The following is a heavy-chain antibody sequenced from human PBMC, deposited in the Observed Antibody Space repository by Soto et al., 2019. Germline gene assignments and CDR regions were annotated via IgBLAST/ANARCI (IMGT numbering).Heavy chain of an antibody. J-gene: IGHJ3*02. V-gene: IGHV4-39*01. Sequence: SETLSLTCTVYRGSISSNNCYWGWIRQPPGKGLEWIGSFYYSGSTYYNPSLKSRVTMSVDTSKNQFSLRLTSVTAADTAVYYCAKHLSALYDAFDIWGQGTMVTGSS. CDR1: RGSISSNNCY. CDR2: FYYSGST. CDR3: AKHLSALYDAFDI. D-gene: IGHD2-2*02.